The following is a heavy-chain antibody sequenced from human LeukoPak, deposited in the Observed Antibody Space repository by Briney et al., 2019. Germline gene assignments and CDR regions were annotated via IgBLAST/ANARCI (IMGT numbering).Heavy chain of an antibody. J-gene: IGHJ6*03. D-gene: IGHD3-10*01. Sequence: GASVKVSCKASGYTFTSYYMHWVRQAPGQGLEWMGIINPSGGSTSYAQTFQGRVTITADKSTSTAYMELSSLRSEDTAVYYCAEGPPNPNYYGSGSYYKNYYYYYMDVWGKGTTVTVSS. CDR2: INPSGGST. V-gene: IGHV1-46*01. CDR3: AEGPPNPNYYGSGSYYKNYYYYYMDV. CDR1: GYTFTSYY.